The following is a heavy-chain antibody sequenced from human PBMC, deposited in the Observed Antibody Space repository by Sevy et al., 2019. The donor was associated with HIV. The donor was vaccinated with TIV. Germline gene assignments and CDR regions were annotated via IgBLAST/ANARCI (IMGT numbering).Heavy chain of an antibody. Sequence: GGSLRLSCAASVFTVSRNYTSWVRQAPGKGLEWVSVIYSDGKTFYADSVQDRFTISRDNSKNTLYLQMNSLRAEDTAVYYCAGWSSAWTLFDYWGQGTLVTVSS. J-gene: IGHJ4*02. CDR3: AGWSSAWTLFDY. CDR1: VFTVSRNY. V-gene: IGHV3-66*01. D-gene: IGHD6-19*01. CDR2: IYSDGKT.